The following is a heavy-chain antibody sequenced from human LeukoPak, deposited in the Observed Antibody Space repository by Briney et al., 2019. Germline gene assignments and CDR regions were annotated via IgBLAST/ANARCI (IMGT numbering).Heavy chain of an antibody. J-gene: IGHJ3*02. D-gene: IGHD2-15*01. CDR1: GFTFSSYS. V-gene: IGHV3-21*01. Sequence: GGSLRLSCAASGFTFSSYSLSWVRQAPGKGLEWVSSISSSSSYIYYADSVKGRFTISRDNAKNSLYLQMNSLRAEDTAVYYCARESVKDIVVVVAAHSRAFDIWGQGTMVTVSS. CDR3: ARESVKDIVVVVAAHSRAFDI. CDR2: ISSSSSYI.